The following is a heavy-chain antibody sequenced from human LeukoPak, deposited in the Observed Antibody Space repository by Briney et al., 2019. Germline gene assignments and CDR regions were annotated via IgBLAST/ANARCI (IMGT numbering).Heavy chain of an antibody. D-gene: IGHD5-24*01. CDR3: AKVGPDGYYGMDV. CDR2: ISYDGSNK. V-gene: IGHV3-30*18. Sequence: GRSLRLSCAASGFTFSSYGMHWVRQAPGEGLEWVAIISYDGSNKYYADSVKGRFTISRDNSKNTLYLQMNSLRAEDTAVYYCAKVGPDGYYGMDVWGQGTTVTASS. J-gene: IGHJ6*02. CDR1: GFTFSSYG.